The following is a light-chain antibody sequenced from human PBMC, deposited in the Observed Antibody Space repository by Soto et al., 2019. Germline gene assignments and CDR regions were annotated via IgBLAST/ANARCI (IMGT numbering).Light chain of an antibody. CDR3: LQDYNYPRT. J-gene: IGKJ1*01. Sequence: ANQITLAPSSLSATVGDRVTITCRASQGIRNDLGWYQQKPGKAPKLLIYGASSLQSGVPSRFSGSGSSTDFTLTISSLQPEDFATYFCLQDYNYPRTFGQGTKVDIK. CDR1: QGIRND. V-gene: IGKV1-6*01. CDR2: GAS.